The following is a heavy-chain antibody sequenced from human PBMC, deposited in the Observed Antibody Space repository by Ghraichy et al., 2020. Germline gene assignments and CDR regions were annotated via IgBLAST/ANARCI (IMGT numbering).Heavy chain of an antibody. CDR1: GFTFSIYS. Sequence: GESLNISCAASGFTFSIYSINWVRQAPGKGLEWVSYISSSSSTIYYADSVKGRFTISRDNAKNSLSLQMNSLRAEDTAVYYCAREGNHDIFDYWGQGTLVTVSS. J-gene: IGHJ4*02. D-gene: IGHD4-23*01. CDR3: AREGNHDIFDY. V-gene: IGHV3-48*04. CDR2: ISSSSSTI.